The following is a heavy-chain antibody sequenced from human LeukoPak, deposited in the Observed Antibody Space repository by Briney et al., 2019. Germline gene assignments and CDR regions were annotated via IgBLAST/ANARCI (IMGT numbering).Heavy chain of an antibody. D-gene: IGHD4-17*01. CDR1: GGTFSRHT. V-gene: IGHV1-69*13. CDR2: ITPMFGTS. CDR3: ARGEDGVTTWFDP. Sequence: ASVKVSCKASGGTFSRHTISWVRQSPGQGLEWMGGITPMFGTSNYAQKFRGRVTITADESTSTAYMELSSLRSQDTAVHYCARGEDGVTTWFDPWGQGTLVTVSS. J-gene: IGHJ5*02.